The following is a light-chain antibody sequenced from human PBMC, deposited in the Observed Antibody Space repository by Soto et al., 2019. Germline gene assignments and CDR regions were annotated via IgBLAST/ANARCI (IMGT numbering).Light chain of an antibody. V-gene: IGLV4-60*02. CDR1: SGHSSYI. Sequence: QSVLTQSSSASASLGSSVKLTCTLSSGHSSYIIAWHQQQPGKAPRYLMKLEGSGSYNKGSGVPDRFSGSSSGADRYLTISNLPFEDEADYSRETLGSKTAIWVFGGGTQLTVL. CDR3: ETLGSKTAIWV. J-gene: IGLJ3*02. CDR2: LEGSGSY.